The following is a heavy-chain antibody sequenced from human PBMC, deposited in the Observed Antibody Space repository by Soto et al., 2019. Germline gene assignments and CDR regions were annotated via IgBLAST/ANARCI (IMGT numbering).Heavy chain of an antibody. Sequence: PGGSLRLSCAASGFTFSNAWMTWVRQAPGKGLEWVGRIKSKTDGGTTDYAAPVKGRFTISRDDSKNTVYLQMNSLKTEDTAVYYCTTDRRYYDRSGYTPFDSWGQGTMVTVSS. CDR1: GFTFSNAW. J-gene: IGHJ4*02. CDR3: TTDRRYYDRSGYTPFDS. V-gene: IGHV3-15*01. D-gene: IGHD3-22*01. CDR2: IKSKTDGGTT.